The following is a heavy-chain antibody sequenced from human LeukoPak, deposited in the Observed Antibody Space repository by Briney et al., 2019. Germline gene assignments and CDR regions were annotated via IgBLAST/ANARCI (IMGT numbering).Heavy chain of an antibody. D-gene: IGHD4-17*01. V-gene: IGHV4-59*08. Sequence: SETLSLTCTVSGGSLNGYYWGWIRQPPGKGLECIGYIHSSEGTAHNASLKSRLTISLDTSKNQFSLTLSSVTAADTAVYYCARHVYGEGMVVWGKGTTVTVPS. CDR3: ARHVYGEGMVV. CDR2: IHSSEGT. CDR1: GGSLNGYY. J-gene: IGHJ6*04.